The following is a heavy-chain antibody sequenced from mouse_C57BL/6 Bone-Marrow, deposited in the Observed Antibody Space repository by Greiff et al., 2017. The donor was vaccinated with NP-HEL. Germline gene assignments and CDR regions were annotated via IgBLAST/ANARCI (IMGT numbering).Heavy chain of an antibody. CDR1: GYTFTSYG. D-gene: IGHD2-3*01. CDR3: ARWLLPPDY. Sequence: VKLMESGAELARPGASVKLSCKASGYTFTSYGISWVKQRTGQGLEWIGEIYPRSGNTYYNEKFKGKATLTADKSSSTAYMELRSLTSEDSAVYFCARWLLPPDYWGQGTTLTVSS. CDR2: IYPRSGNT. V-gene: IGHV1-81*01. J-gene: IGHJ2*01.